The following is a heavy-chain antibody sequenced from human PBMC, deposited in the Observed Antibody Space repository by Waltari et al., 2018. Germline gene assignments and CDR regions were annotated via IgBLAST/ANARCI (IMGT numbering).Heavy chain of an antibody. CDR2: VRYDGRNK. CDR1: GFTFSSYG. CDR3: AKPRPLMTTVTTSWPSDS. Sequence: QVQLVESGGGVVQPGGSLRLSCAASGFTFSSYGMHWVRQAPGKGLGGVAFVRYDGRNKNYAASMECRFTISRDNSNSTLYLQMNSLRAEDTAVYYCAKPRPLMTTVTTSWPSDSWGQGTLVTVSS. J-gene: IGHJ4*02. V-gene: IGHV3-30*02. D-gene: IGHD4-4*01.